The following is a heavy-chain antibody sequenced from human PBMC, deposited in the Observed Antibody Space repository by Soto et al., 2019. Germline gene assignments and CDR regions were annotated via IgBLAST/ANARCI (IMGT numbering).Heavy chain of an antibody. D-gene: IGHD3-22*01. Sequence: GGSLSLSCAASGFPFINSAMHSVAQAAGKGLEWVGRIRSKANNYATAYAASVKGRFTISRDDSRNTAYLQMNSLKTEDTAVYYCTRHVSGYDSSGYVDYWGQGT. J-gene: IGHJ4*02. CDR2: IRSKANNYAT. CDR1: GFPFINSA. V-gene: IGHV3-73*01. CDR3: TRHVSGYDSSGYVDY.